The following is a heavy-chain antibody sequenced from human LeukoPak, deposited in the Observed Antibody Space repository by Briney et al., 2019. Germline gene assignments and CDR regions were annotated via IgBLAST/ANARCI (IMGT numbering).Heavy chain of an antibody. D-gene: IGHD2-15*01. CDR3: AKDAGYCSGGTCHLYYYMDV. CDR2: ITWDGGRS. V-gene: IGHV3-43D*03. CDR1: GFTFDDYA. J-gene: IGHJ6*03. Sequence: GGSLRLSCAASGFTFDDYAMHWVRQAPGKGLEWVSLITWDGGRSYYADSVKGRFTISRDNSKNSLYLQMNSLRAEDTALYYCAKDAGYCSGGTCHLYYYMDVWGKGTTVTVSS.